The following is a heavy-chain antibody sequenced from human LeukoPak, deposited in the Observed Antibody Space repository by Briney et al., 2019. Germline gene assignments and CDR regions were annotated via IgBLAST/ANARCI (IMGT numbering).Heavy chain of an antibody. Sequence: GSLRLSCAASGFPFSSYAMNWVRQAPGKGLEWVSAISGSGGSTYYVDYVRGRFTISGDNSKNTLYLQMNSLRAEDSAVYYCAKDLSSGWYVYAFDIWGQGTMVTVFS. CDR3: AKDLSSGWYVYAFDI. J-gene: IGHJ3*02. V-gene: IGHV3-23*01. D-gene: IGHD6-19*01. CDR1: GFPFSSYA. CDR2: ISGSGGST.